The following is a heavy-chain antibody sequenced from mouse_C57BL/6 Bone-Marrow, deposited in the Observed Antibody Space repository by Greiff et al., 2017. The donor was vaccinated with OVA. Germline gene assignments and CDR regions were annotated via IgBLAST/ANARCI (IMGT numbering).Heavy chain of an antibody. J-gene: IGHJ4*01. D-gene: IGHD6-1*01. CDR1: GYTFTSYG. V-gene: IGHV1-81*01. Sequence: VQRVESGAELARPGASVKLSCKASGYTFTSYGISWVKQRTGQGLEWIGEIYPRSGNTYYNEKFKGKATLTADKSSSTAYMELRSLTSEDSAVYFCAKPLYYYVMDYWGQGTSVTVSS. CDR2: IYPRSGNT. CDR3: AKPLYYYVMDY.